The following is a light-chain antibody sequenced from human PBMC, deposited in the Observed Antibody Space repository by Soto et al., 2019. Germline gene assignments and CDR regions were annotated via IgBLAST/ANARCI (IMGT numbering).Light chain of an antibody. J-gene: IGLJ3*02. CDR2: GNS. Sequence: QSVLTQPPSVSGAPGQRVTISCTGSSSNIGAGYDVHWYQHLPGTAPKVLIYGNSNRPSGVPDRFSGSKSGTSASLVITGLQAEDETDYYCQSYDNSRRASWVFGGGTKLTVL. CDR3: QSYDNSRRASWV. V-gene: IGLV1-40*01. CDR1: SSNIGAGYD.